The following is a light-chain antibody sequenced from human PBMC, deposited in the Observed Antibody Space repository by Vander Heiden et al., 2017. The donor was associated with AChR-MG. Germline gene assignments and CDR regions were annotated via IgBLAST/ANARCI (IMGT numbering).Light chain of an antibody. CDR3: ASWDDKLDGV. Sequence: QSVPIRAPSAFATPGQRVTISCSGSTYHSGTNAVAWYQQLPGTAPNLLIYNTDQRPSGVPDRFAGSKSGTSASLAISGLQSEDEADYYCASWDDKLDGVFGGGTKLTVL. V-gene: IGLV1-44*01. CDR2: NTD. CDR1: TYHSGTNA. J-gene: IGLJ3*02.